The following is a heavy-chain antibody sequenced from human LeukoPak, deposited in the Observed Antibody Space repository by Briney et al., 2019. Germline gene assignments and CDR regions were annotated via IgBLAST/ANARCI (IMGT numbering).Heavy chain of an antibody. CDR3: TTVWWVTTGGDY. J-gene: IGHJ4*02. CDR2: IKRKAKHGTT. D-gene: IGHD4-17*01. Sequence: GRSLRLSCAASGFTSSNAWLSWVRQAPGKGLEWVARIKRKAKHGTTDYAAPEKRRSTISRHDSQNTRCRQMYSMKPQDTTVYYCTTVWWVTTGGDYWGQGSLLSDSS. V-gene: IGHV3-15*03. CDR1: GFTSSNAW.